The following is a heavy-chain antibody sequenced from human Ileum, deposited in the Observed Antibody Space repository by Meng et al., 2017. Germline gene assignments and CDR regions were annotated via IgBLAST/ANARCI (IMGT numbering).Heavy chain of an antibody. CDR2: ISSSSSYI. J-gene: IGHJ4*02. V-gene: IGHV3-21*01. CDR1: GFTFSSYS. CDR3: ARDFSGSYYTNYFDY. Sequence: EVQLVESGGDLVKPGGSLRLSCAASGFTFSSYSMNWVRQAPGKGLEWVSSISSSSSYIFYADSVKGRFTISRDNAKNSVYLQMNSLRAEDTAVYYCARDFSGSYYTNYFDYWGQGTLVTVSS. D-gene: IGHD1-26*01.